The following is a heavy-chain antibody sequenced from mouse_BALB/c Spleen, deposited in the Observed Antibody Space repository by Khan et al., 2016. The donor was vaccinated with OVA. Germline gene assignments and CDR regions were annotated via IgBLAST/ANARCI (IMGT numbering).Heavy chain of an antibody. V-gene: IGHV5-12-2*01. Sequence: EVELVESGGDLVQPGGSLKLSCAASGFTFSSYTMSWVRQTPEKRLEWVAFITKGGGNTDYPETVKGRFTVSKANATIIVYLQMNYMKSEDPAMYYCARPSTTEYDYFMDFWGQGTSVTVSS. CDR2: ITKGGGNT. CDR1: GFTFSSYT. CDR3: ARPSTTEYDYFMDF. D-gene: IGHD2-1*01. J-gene: IGHJ4*01.